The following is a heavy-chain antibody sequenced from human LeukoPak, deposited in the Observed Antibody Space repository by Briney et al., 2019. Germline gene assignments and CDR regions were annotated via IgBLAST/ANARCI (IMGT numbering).Heavy chain of an antibody. D-gene: IGHD2-2*01. CDR3: AREKRGYCSSTSCYDNWFDP. J-gene: IGHJ5*02. V-gene: IGHV3-33*08. CDR1: GFTFDDYA. Sequence: GRSLRLSCAASGFTFDDYAMHWVRQAPGKGLEWVAVIWYDGSNKYYADSVKGRFTISRDNSKNTLYLQMNSLRAEDTAVYYCAREKRGYCSSTSCYDNWFDPWGQGTLVTVSS. CDR2: IWYDGSNK.